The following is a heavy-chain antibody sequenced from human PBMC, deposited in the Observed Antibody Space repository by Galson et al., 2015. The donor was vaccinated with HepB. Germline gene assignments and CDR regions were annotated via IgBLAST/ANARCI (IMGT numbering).Heavy chain of an antibody. V-gene: IGHV3-30-3*01. CDR1: GFTFSSYA. D-gene: IGHD3-22*01. CDR2: ISYDGSNK. Sequence: SLRLSCAASGFTFSSYAMHWVRQAPGKGLEWVAVISYDGSNKYYADSVKGRFTIPRDNSKNTLYLQMNSLRAEDTAVYYCARESWADSSGYYADAFDIWGQGTMVTVSS. J-gene: IGHJ3*02. CDR3: ARESWADSSGYYADAFDI.